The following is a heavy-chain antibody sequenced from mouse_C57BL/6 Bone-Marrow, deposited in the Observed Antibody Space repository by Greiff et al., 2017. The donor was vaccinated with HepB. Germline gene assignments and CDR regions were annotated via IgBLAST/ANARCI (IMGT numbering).Heavy chain of an antibody. CDR1: GYTFTDYN. D-gene: IGHD2-1*01. J-gene: IGHJ4*01. CDR3: ARSDRGYYGNWMDY. CDR2: INPNNGGT. Sequence: EVQLQQSGPELVKPGASVKIPCKASGYTFTDYNMDWVKQSHGKSLEWIGDINPNNGGTIYNQKFKGKATLTVDKSSSTAYMELRSLTSEDTAVYYCARSDRGYYGNWMDYWGQGTSVTISS. V-gene: IGHV1-18*01.